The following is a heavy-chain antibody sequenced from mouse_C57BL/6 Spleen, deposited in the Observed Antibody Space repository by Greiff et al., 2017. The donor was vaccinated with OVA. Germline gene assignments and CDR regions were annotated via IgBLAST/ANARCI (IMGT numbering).Heavy chain of an antibody. CDR3: ARDQRYYAMDY. V-gene: IGHV5-4*01. J-gene: IGHJ4*01. CDR2: ISDGGSYT. CDR1: GFTFSSYA. Sequence: EVMLVESGGGLVKPGGSLKLSCAASGFTFSSYAMSWVRQTPEKRLEWVATISDGGSYTYYPDNVKGRFTISRDNAKNNLYLQMSHLKSEDTAMYYCARDQRYYAMDYWGQGTSVTVSS.